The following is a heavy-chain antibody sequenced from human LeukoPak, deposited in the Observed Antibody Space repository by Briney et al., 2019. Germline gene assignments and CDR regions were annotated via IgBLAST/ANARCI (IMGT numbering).Heavy chain of an antibody. Sequence: PGGSLRLSCAGSEFTFINYAMSWVRQAPGKGLEWVSTISGCGTTTYYADSVKGRFTISRDTSKNTMYMQMNSLRAEDTAVYYCASMGASIYGSYYFEYWGQGALVTVSS. CDR1: EFTFINYA. CDR3: ASMGASIYGSYYFEY. CDR2: ISGCGTTT. J-gene: IGHJ4*02. V-gene: IGHV3-23*01. D-gene: IGHD3-10*01.